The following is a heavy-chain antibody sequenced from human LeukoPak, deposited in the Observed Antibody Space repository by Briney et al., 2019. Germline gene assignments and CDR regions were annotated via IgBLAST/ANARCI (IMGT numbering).Heavy chain of an antibody. CDR1: GFTFSSYG. Sequence: PGGSLRLSCAASGFTFSSYGMHWVRQAPGKGLEWVAVISYDGRNKYNADSVKGRFTISRDNSKNTLYLQMNSLRAEDTAVYYCAKDQDYSDTSGYYYVFYYWGQGTLVTVSS. V-gene: IGHV3-30*18. J-gene: IGHJ4*02. D-gene: IGHD3-22*01. CDR2: ISYDGRNK. CDR3: AKDQDYSDTSGYYYVFYY.